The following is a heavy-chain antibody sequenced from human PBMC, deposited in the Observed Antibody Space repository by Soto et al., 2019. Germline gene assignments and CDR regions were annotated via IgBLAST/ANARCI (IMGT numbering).Heavy chain of an antibody. CDR1: GGTFSSYA. Sequence: SVKVSCKASGGTFSSYAISWVRQAPGQGLEWMGGIIPIFGTANYAQKIQGRVTITADESTSTAYMELSSLRSEDTAVYYCARPRGYYYYYYGMDVWGKGTTVTVSS. CDR3: ARPRGYYYYYYGMDV. V-gene: IGHV1-69*13. CDR2: IIPIFGTA. J-gene: IGHJ6*04.